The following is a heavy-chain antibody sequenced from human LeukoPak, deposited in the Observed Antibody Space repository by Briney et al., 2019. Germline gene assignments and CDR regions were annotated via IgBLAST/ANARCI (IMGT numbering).Heavy chain of an antibody. CDR2: ISAYNGNT. Sequence: ASVKVSCKASGYIFTTYAINWVRQAPGQGLEWMGWISAYNGNTNYAQKLQGRVTMTTDTSTSTAYMELRSLRSDDTAVYYCARALGSVVVMGMDAFDIWGQGTMVTVSS. V-gene: IGHV1-18*01. D-gene: IGHD3-22*01. CDR3: ARALGSVVVMGMDAFDI. J-gene: IGHJ3*02. CDR1: GYIFTTYA.